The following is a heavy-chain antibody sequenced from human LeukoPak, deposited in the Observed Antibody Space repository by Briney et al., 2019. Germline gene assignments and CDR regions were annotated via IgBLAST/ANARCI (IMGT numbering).Heavy chain of an antibody. CDR1: GGSISSYY. CDR2: IYTSGST. CDR3: ARDGITDFWSGYYFRVFDY. Sequence: PSETLSLTCTVSGGSISSYYWSWIRQPAGKGLEWIGRIYTSGSTNYNPSLKSRVTMSVDTSKNQFSLKLSSVTAADTAVYYCARDGITDFWSGYYFRVFDYWGQGTLVTVSS. D-gene: IGHD3-3*01. V-gene: IGHV4-4*07. J-gene: IGHJ4*02.